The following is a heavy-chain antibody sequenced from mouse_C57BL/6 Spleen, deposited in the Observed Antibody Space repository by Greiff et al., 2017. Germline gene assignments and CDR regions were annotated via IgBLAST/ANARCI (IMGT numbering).Heavy chain of an antibody. V-gene: IGHV1-53*01. CDR3: ARIYYGNYRGYFDY. CDR1: GYTFTSYW. CDR2: INPSNGGT. J-gene: IGHJ2*01. Sequence: VKLMESGTELVKPGASVKLSCKASGYTFTSYWMHWVKQRPGQGLEWIGNINPSNGGTNYNEKFKSKATLTVDKSSSTAYMQLSSLTSEDSAVYYCARIYYGNYRGYFDYWGQGTTLTVSS. D-gene: IGHD2-1*01.